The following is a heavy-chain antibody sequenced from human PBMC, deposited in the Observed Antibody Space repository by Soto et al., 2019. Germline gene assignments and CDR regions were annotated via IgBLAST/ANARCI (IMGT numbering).Heavy chain of an antibody. CDR2: ISYDGTNK. CDR3: ARELVAATIRYYFDY. J-gene: IGHJ4*02. D-gene: IGHD2-15*01. CDR1: GFTFSSYA. V-gene: IGHV3-30-3*01. Sequence: QVQLVESGGGVVQPGRSLRLSCAASGFTFSSYAMHWVRQAPGKGLEWVAVISYDGTNKYYADSVKGRFTISRDNSKNTLYLQMNSLRAEDTAVYYCARELVAATIRYYFDYWGQGNLVTVSS.